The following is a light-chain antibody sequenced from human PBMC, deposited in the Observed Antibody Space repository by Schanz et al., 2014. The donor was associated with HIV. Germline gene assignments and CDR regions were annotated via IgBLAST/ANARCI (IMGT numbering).Light chain of an antibody. CDR2: RAS. Sequence: EIVLTQFPGTLSLSPGERATLSCRASQSVNTNYLAWYQQKPGQSPRLLIYRASTRATGIPARFSGSGSGTEFTLTISSLLSEDFAIYYCQQFNNWPPEGTFGQGTKVELK. J-gene: IGKJ1*01. V-gene: IGKV3-15*01. CDR1: QSVNTN. CDR3: QQFNNWPPEGT.